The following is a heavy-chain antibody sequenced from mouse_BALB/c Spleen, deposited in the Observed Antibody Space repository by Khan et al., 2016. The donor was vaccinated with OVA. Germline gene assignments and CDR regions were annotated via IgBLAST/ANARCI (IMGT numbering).Heavy chain of an antibody. CDR3: ARIKKIVATYFDY. CDR2: TNPTNGRT. CDR1: GYTFTSYW. D-gene: IGHD1-1*01. V-gene: IGHV1S81*02. Sequence: QVQLQQPGAELVKAGASVKMSCKASGYTFTSYWMHWVKQRLGQGLEWFAETNPTNGRTYYSEKFKSKATLTVDKSSSTVYMLLSGPTFEDSAVYYCARIKKIVATYFDYWGQGTTLTVSS. J-gene: IGHJ2*01.